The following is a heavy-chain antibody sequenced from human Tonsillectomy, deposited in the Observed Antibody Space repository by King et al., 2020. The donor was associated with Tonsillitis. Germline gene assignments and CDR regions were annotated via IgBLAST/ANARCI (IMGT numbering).Heavy chain of an antibody. V-gene: IGHV3-21*01. D-gene: IGHD4-17*01. CDR3: VREPLLTTVFYDH. Sequence: VQLVESGSGLVKPGGSLRLACVTSGFNFSTYSMGWVRQAPGKGLEWVSTITSSGRFLYYGESMKGRFTIFREHAKNSLSLQMNSLRGDDTAVYFCVREPLLTTVFYDHGGQGVLVTVSA. J-gene: IGHJ4*02. CDR1: GFNFSTYS. CDR2: ITSSGRFL.